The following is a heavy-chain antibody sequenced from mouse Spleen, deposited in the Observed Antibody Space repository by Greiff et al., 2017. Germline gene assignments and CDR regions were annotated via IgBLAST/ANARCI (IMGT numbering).Heavy chain of an antibody. CDR1: GFSLTSYG. J-gene: IGHJ1*01. V-gene: IGHV2-9*01. D-gene: IGHD1-1*01. CDR2: IWGGGST. CDR3: AKRYYGSRANHWYFDV. Sequence: VKVVESGPGLVAPSQSLSITCTVSGFSLTSYGVDWVRQPPGKGLEWLGVIWGGGSTNYNSALMSRLSISKDNSKSQVFLKMNSLQTDDTAMYYCAKRYYGSRANHWYFDVWGAGTTVTVSS.